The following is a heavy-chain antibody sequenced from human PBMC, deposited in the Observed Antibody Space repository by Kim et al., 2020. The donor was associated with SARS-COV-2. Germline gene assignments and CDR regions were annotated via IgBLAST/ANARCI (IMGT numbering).Heavy chain of an antibody. V-gene: IGHV1-46*01. D-gene: IGHD2-2*01. Sequence: ASVKVSCKASGYTFTSYYMHWVRQAPGQGLEWMGIINPSGGSTSYAQKFQGRVTMTRDTSTSTVYMELSSLRSEDTAVYYCARGGIDCSSTSCYLTLYYGMDVWGQGTTVTVSS. CDR3: ARGGIDCSSTSCYLTLYYGMDV. CDR2: INPSGGST. J-gene: IGHJ6*02. CDR1: GYTFTSYY.